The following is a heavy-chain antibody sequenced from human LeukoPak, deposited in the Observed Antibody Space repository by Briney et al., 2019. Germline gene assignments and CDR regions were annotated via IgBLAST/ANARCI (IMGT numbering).Heavy chain of an antibody. J-gene: IGHJ4*02. CDR2: IYITGST. CDR3: AKKDGDF. V-gene: IGHV4-4*07. Sequence: SETLSLTCSVSGVSISEYHWTWFRQPAGKGLEWIGRIYITGSTNYNPSLKSRVTMSVDTSKNQLSLKLTSLTAADTAVYYCAKKDGDFWGQGTLVSVSS. CDR1: GVSISEYH.